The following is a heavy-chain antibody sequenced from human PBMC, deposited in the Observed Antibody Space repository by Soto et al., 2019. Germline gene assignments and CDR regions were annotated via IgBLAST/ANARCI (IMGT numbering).Heavy chain of an antibody. J-gene: IGHJ3*02. CDR1: GFTFDDYA. Sequence: EVQLVESGGGLVQPGRSLRLSCAASGFTFDDYAMHWVRQAPGKGLEWVSGISWNSGSIGYADSVKGRFTISRDNAKNSLYLQMNSLRAEDTALYYCAKDMDGATAYAFDIWGQGTMVTVSS. CDR2: ISWNSGSI. V-gene: IGHV3-9*01. CDR3: AKDMDGATAYAFDI. D-gene: IGHD4-17*01.